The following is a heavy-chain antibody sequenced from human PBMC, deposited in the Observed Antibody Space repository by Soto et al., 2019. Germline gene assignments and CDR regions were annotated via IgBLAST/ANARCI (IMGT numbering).Heavy chain of an antibody. V-gene: IGHV1-69*13. CDR1: GGTFSSYA. J-gene: IGHJ4*02. CDR3: ARGPNPYFSDY. Sequence: SVKVSCKASGGTFSSYAISWVRQAPGQGLEWMGGIIPIFGTANYAQRFQGRVTITADESTSTAYMELSSLRSEDTAVYSCARGPNPYFSDYWGQGTMVTAPQ. CDR2: IIPIFGTA.